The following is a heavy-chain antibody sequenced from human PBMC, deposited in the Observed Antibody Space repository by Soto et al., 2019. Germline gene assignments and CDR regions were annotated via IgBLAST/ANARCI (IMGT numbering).Heavy chain of an antibody. V-gene: IGHV3-15*01. CDR3: VEGWNDF. D-gene: IGHD1-1*01. CDR1: GFMFSSAW. J-gene: IGHJ4*02. Sequence: EVQMVQLGGDLVKPGGSLRLSCVTSGFMFSSAWMSWVRQAPGKGLEWVARIKSKADGGARDYAAPVKGRFTISRDDSKNTVYLQMNSLRAEDTAVYYCVEGWNDFWGQGTLVTVSS. CDR2: IKSKADGGAR.